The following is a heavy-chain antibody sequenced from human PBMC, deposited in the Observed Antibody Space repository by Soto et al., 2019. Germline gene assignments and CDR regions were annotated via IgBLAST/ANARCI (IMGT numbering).Heavy chain of an antibody. J-gene: IGHJ4*02. CDR3: ASSPKSSGGSWHEDYFDY. CDR1: GFTFSSYG. V-gene: IGHV3-33*01. D-gene: IGHD2-15*01. CDR2: IWYDGSNK. Sequence: QVQLVESGGGVVQPGRSLRLSCAASGFTFSSYGMHWVRQAPGKGLEWVAVIWYDGSNKYYADSVKGRFTISRDNSKNTLDLQMNSLRAEDTAVYYCASSPKSSGGSWHEDYFDYWGQGTLVTVSS.